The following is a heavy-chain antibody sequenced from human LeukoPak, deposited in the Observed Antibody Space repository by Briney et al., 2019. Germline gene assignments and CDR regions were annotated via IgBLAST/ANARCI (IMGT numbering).Heavy chain of an antibody. J-gene: IGHJ6*03. Sequence: SETLSLTRTVSGGSISSSSYYWGWIRQPPGKGLEWIGSIYYSGSTYYNPSLKSRVTISVDTSKNQFSLKLSSVTAADTAVYYCARVLTTVYYYYMDVWGKGTTVTVSS. V-gene: IGHV4-39*07. CDR2: IYYSGST. CDR3: ARVLTTVYYYYMDV. CDR1: GGSISSSSYY. D-gene: IGHD4-17*01.